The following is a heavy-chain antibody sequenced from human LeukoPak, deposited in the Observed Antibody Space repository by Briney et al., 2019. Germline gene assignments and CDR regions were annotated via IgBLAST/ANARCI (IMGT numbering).Heavy chain of an antibody. CDR1: GGSFGGYY. Sequence: SETLSLTCAVYGGSFGGYYWSWIRQPPGKGLEWIGEINHSGSTNYNPSLKSRVTISVDTSKNQFSLKLSSVTAADTAVYYCARPHKVAAAGTFDYWGQGTLVTVSS. V-gene: IGHV4-34*01. CDR2: INHSGST. D-gene: IGHD6-13*01. CDR3: ARPHKVAAAGTFDY. J-gene: IGHJ4*02.